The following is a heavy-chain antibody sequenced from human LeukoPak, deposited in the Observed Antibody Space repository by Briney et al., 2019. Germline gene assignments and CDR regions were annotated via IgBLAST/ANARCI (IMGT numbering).Heavy chain of an antibody. CDR2: MNPNSGNT. J-gene: IGHJ6*03. D-gene: IGHD3-3*01. CDR3: ARAINFWSTVYYYYYMDV. Sequence: ASVKVSCKASGYTFTSYDINWVRQATGQGLEWMGWMNPNSGNTGYAQKFQGRVTITRNASISTAYMELSSLRSEDTAVYYCARAINFWSTVYYYYYMDVWGKGTTVTVSS. V-gene: IGHV1-8*03. CDR1: GYTFTSYD.